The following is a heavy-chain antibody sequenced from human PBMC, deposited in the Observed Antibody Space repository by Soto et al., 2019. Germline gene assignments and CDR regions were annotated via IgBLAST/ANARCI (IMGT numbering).Heavy chain of an antibody. J-gene: IGHJ6*02. Sequence: GGSLRLSCAASGFTVSSNYMSWVRQAPGEGLEWVSVIYSGGSTYYADSVKGRFTISRDNSKNTLYLQMNSLRAEDTAVYYCARDSRYDILTGYFGMDVWGQGTTVTVSS. CDR3: ARDSRYDILTGYFGMDV. V-gene: IGHV3-53*01. D-gene: IGHD3-9*01. CDR1: GFTVSSNY. CDR2: IYSGGST.